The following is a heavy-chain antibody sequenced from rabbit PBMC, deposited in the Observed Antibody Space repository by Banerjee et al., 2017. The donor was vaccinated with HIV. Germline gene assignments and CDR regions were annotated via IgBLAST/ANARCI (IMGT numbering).Heavy chain of an antibody. CDR3: ARSGDVGYDITAWDL. D-gene: IGHD1-1*01. Sequence: QQQLEESGGGLVQPEGSLTLTCTASGFSFSSSYWIYWVRQAPGKGLEWIGCIYTGSSDSTYYASWAKGRFTISKTSSTTVTLQMTSLTAADTATYFCARSGDVGYDITAWDLWGPGTLVTVS. CDR2: IYTGSSDST. V-gene: IGHV1S45*01. CDR1: GFSFSSSYW. J-gene: IGHJ6*01.